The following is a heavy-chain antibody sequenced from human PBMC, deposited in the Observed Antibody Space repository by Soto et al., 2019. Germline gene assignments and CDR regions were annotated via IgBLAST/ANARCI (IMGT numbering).Heavy chain of an antibody. CDR2: ISAYNGVT. CDR1: GYTFINYG. CDR3: ARDRVYSEPYFDY. Sequence: QVQLVHSGTEVKKPGASVKVSCKASGYTFINYGINWVRQAPGQGLEWMGWISAYNGVTNYAQNLQGRFTMTTDTSTSTAYMEVRSLRSDDTAVYYCARDRVYSEPYFDYWGQGTLVTVSS. D-gene: IGHD4-4*01. J-gene: IGHJ4*02. V-gene: IGHV1-18*01.